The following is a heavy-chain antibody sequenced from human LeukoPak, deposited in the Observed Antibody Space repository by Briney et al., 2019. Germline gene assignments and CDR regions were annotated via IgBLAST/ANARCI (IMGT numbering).Heavy chain of an antibody. Sequence: SETLSLTCTVSGGSISNYYWSWIRQPPGKGLEWIGYIYYSGSTNYNPSLKSRVTISLDTSKNQFSLKLSSVSAADTAVYYCARGQIGYCTNGVCYPRGYFDYWGQGTLVTVSS. CDR2: IYYSGST. D-gene: IGHD2-8*01. CDR1: GGSISNYY. CDR3: ARGQIGYCTNGVCYPRGYFDY. J-gene: IGHJ4*02. V-gene: IGHV4-59*01.